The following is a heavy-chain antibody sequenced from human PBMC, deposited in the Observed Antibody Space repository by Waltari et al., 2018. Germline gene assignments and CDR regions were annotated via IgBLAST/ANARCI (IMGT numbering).Heavy chain of an antibody. Sequence: EVQLEESGGGMIQPGGSLRLSCAASGLTVSGHFMDGVRKAPGKGLELFSVFYRGGDTYYADSVKGRFTLSRDNFKNTLNLQMNGLRAEDTAVYYCARGSYDSSGIRLGMDVWGQGTTITVSS. CDR1: GLTVSGHF. CDR2: FYRGGDT. D-gene: IGHD3-22*01. CDR3: ARGSYDSSGIRLGMDV. V-gene: IGHV3-53*01. J-gene: IGHJ6*02.